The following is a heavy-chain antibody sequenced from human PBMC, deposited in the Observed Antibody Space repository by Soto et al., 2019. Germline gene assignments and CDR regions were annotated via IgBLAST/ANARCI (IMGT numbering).Heavy chain of an antibody. Sequence: ASVKVSCKASGYTFTGYYMHWVRQAPGQGLEWMGWINPNSGGTNYAQKFQGRVTMTRDTSISTAYMELSRLRSDDTAVYYCAREESWNRNWFDPWGQGTRVTVSS. J-gene: IGHJ5*02. D-gene: IGHD1-1*01. CDR3: AREESWNRNWFDP. CDR2: INPNSGGT. V-gene: IGHV1-2*02. CDR1: GYTFTGYY.